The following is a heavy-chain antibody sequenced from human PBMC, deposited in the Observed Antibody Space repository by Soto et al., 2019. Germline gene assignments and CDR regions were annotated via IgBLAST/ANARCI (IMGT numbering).Heavy chain of an antibody. J-gene: IGHJ6*02. D-gene: IGHD3-10*01. V-gene: IGHV3-30-3*01. CDR3: ARVGITMVRGGSQGGMDV. CDR2: ISYDGSNK. CDR1: GFTFSSYA. Sequence: GGSLRLSCAASGFTFSSYAMHWVRQAPGKGLEWVAVISYDGSNKYYADSVKGRFTISRDNSKNTLYLQMNSLRAEDTAVYYCARVGITMVRGGSQGGMDVWGQGTTVTVSS.